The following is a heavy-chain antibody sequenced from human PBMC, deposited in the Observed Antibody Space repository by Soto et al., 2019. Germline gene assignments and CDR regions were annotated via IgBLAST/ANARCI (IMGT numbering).Heavy chain of an antibody. CDR3: ATPLRDMDYYYYGMDV. J-gene: IGHJ6*02. D-gene: IGHD3-3*01. Sequence: ASVKVSCKASGYTFRDYDINWVRQASGQGLEWMGRINPNSGNTNYAQKFQGRVTITADKSTSTAYMELSSLRSEDTAVYYCATPLRDMDYYYYGMDVWGQGTTVTV. CDR2: INPNSGNT. V-gene: IGHV1-69*04. CDR1: GYTFRDYD.